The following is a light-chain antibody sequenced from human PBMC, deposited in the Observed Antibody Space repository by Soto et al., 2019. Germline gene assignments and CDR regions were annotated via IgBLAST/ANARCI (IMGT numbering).Light chain of an antibody. CDR3: QQYGSSPPFT. CDR1: QSLGSSY. J-gene: IGKJ3*01. V-gene: IGKV3-20*01. Sequence: EIVLTQSPGTLSLSQGERATLSCRASQSLGSSYLAWYQQKPGQAPRLLIYGASTRATGIPDRFSGSGSGTDFTLTISRLEPEDFAVYYCQQYGSSPPFTFGPGTKVDIK. CDR2: GAS.